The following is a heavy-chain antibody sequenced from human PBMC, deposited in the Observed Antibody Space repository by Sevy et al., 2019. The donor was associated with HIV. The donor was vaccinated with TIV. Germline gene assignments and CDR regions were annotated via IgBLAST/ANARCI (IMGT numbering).Heavy chain of an antibody. V-gene: IGHV1-18*01. Sequence: ASVKVSCKTFGYTFKTYGISWVRQAPGQGLEWMGWISAYSGDTNFAQKFQGRVTMTTDTSTSTAYMELSSLRSDVTAVYFCARDKPQGVVIIPGSMWGGVDYWGQGTVVTVSS. CDR2: ISAYSGDT. CDR3: ARDKPQGVVIIPGSMWGGVDY. CDR1: GYTFKTYG. D-gene: IGHD2-2*01. J-gene: IGHJ4*02.